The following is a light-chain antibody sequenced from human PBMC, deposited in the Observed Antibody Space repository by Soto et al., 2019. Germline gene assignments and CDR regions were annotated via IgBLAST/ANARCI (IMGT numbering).Light chain of an antibody. V-gene: IGKV3-11*01. Sequence: EIVLTQPPATLSLSPGERATLSCRASQSVSSNLIWYQQKPGQAPRLLLFDASNRATGIPARFSGSGSGTDFTLTITSLEPEDFAVYYCQQRINWPWTFGQGTKVDIK. CDR2: DAS. CDR3: QQRINWPWT. J-gene: IGKJ1*01. CDR1: QSVSSN.